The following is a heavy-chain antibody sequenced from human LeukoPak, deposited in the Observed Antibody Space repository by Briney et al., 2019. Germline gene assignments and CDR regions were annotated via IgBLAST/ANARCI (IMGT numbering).Heavy chain of an antibody. Sequence: GGSLRLSCAASGFTFSSYATSWVRQAPGKGLEWVSAISGSGGSTYYADSVKGRFTISRDNSKNTLYLQMNSLRAEDTAVYYCAKERYSVVPAAGAFDIWGQGTMVTVSS. CDR2: ISGSGGST. CDR1: GFTFSSYA. V-gene: IGHV3-23*01. D-gene: IGHD2-2*01. J-gene: IGHJ3*02. CDR3: AKERYSVVPAAGAFDI.